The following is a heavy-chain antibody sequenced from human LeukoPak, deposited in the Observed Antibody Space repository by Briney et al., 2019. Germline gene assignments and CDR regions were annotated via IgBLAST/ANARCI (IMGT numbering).Heavy chain of an antibody. V-gene: IGHV1-2*06. Sequence: ASVKVSCKASGYTFIGYYMHWVRQAPGQGLEWMGRINPNSGGTNYAQKFQGRVTMTRDTSISTAYMELSRLRSDDTAVYYCARRAGKIVVVPAAILFDPWGQGTLVTVSS. CDR3: ARRAGKIVVVPAAILFDP. J-gene: IGHJ5*02. D-gene: IGHD2-2*01. CDR1: GYTFIGYY. CDR2: INPNSGGT.